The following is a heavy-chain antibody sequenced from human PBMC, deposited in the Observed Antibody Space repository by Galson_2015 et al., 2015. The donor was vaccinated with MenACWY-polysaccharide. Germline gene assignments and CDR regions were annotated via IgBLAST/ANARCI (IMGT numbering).Heavy chain of an antibody. CDR2: IKPDGSEK. CDR1: CFPFRFSF. Sequence: SLLLSCAASCFPFRFSFLLWFLHSPGKGLEWVANIKPDGSEKYYVDSVKGRFTIDRDNAKNSLYVRMNSLRVDDTAVYYCARPNCSISSCQTNPFDYWGQGTLVTVSS. J-gene: IGHJ4*02. CDR3: ARPNCSISSCQTNPFDY. D-gene: IGHD2-15*01. V-gene: IGHV3-7*01.